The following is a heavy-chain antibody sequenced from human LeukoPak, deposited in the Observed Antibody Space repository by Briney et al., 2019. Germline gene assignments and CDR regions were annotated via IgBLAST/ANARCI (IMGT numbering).Heavy chain of an antibody. CDR3: AKADAYWGGDCYPVDY. CDR1: GFTFTSCG. J-gene: IGHJ4*02. CDR2: INGSGGST. V-gene: IGHV3-23*01. Sequence: PGGSLRLSCAASGFTFTSCGMTWVRQAPGKGLEWVSAINGSGGSTYYADSVKGRFTISRDNSKNTLYLQMNSLRAEDTAVYYCAKADAYWGGDCYPVDYWGQGTLVTVSS. D-gene: IGHD2-21*02.